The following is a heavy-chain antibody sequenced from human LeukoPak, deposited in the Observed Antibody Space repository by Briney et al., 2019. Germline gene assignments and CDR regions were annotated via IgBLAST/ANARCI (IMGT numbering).Heavy chain of an antibody. V-gene: IGHV3-30*02. CDR2: IRYDGSNK. CDR1: GFTFSSYG. CDR3: AAVSYLAFDI. J-gene: IGHJ3*02. D-gene: IGHD2-21*01. Sequence: GGSPRLSCAASGFTFSSYGMHWVRQAPGKGLEWVAFIRYDGSNKYYADSVKGRFTISRDNAKNSAYLQINSLRVEDTAVYYCAAVSYLAFDIWGQGTMVTVSS.